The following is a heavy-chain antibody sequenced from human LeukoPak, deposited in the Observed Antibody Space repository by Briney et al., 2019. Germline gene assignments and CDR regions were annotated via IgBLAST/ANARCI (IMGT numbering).Heavy chain of an antibody. CDR3: AKDIYGGNSAGQFDY. CDR2: ISGSGAST. D-gene: IGHD4-23*01. Sequence: GGSLRLSCAASGFTFSVYSMTWVRQAPGKGPEWVSAISGSGASTYYADSVKGRFTISRDNSKNTLSLQMNSLRAEDTAVYHCAKDIYGGNSAGQFDYWGQGTLVTVSS. J-gene: IGHJ4*02. CDR1: GFTFSVYS. V-gene: IGHV3-23*01.